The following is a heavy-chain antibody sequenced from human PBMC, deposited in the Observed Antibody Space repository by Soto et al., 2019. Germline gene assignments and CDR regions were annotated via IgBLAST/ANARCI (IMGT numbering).Heavy chain of an antibody. CDR1: GYTFTSYG. CDR2: ISAYNGNT. CDR3: ASDLAVGLVEY. D-gene: IGHD6-19*01. J-gene: IGHJ4*02. V-gene: IGHV1-18*01. Sequence: QVQLVQSGAEVKKPGASVKVSCKASGYTFTSYGISWGRQAPGQGLEWMGWISAYNGNTKYAKKLQGRVTMTTYTSTSTGYMELRSLRSDGTAVYYCASDLAVGLVEYWGQGSLVTVSS.